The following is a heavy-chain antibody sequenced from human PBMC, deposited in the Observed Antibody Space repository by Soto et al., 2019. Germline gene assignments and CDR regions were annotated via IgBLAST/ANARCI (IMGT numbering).Heavy chain of an antibody. J-gene: IGHJ4*02. CDR1: GFIFSDYY. Sequence: PGGSLRLSCTASGFIFSDYYMSWIRQAPGKGLEWVSYISATKNYTDYADSVKGRFTISRDNAKNSLYLLMNSLRAEDTAVYYCARDLGWSPVWDNWGQGTLVTVSS. CDR3: ARDLGWSPVWDN. D-gene: IGHD2-21*01. CDR2: ISATKNYT. V-gene: IGHV3-11*05.